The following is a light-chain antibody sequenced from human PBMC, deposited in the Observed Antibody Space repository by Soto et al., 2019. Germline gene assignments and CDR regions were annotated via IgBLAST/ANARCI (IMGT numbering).Light chain of an antibody. CDR2: LNSDGSH. CDR1: SGHSSYA. V-gene: IGLV4-69*01. Sequence: QLVLTQSPSASASLGASVKLTCTLSSGHSSYAIAWHQQQPEKGPRYLMKLNSDGSHSKGDGIPDRFSGSSSGAGRYLTISSLQSEDEADYYCQTWDTGIVVFGGGTQLTVL. CDR3: QTWDTGIVV. J-gene: IGLJ2*01.